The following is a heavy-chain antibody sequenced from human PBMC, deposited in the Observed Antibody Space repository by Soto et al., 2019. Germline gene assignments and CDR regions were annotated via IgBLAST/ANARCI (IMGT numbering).Heavy chain of an antibody. CDR3: ASGDSCSSTSSYHFTIDY. Sequence: ASVKVPCKASGYTFTSYGISWVRQAPGQGXEWMGWSSAYNGNTNYAQKLQGRVTMTTDTSTRTAYMELRSLRSDDAAVYYCASGDSCSSTSSYHFTIDYWGQGTLVTVSS. CDR1: GYTFTSYG. D-gene: IGHD2-2*01. J-gene: IGHJ4*02. CDR2: SSAYNGNT. V-gene: IGHV1-18*01.